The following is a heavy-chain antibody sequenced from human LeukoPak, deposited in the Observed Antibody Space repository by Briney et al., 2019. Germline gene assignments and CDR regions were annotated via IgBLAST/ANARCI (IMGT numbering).Heavy chain of an antibody. CDR3: VKDTGMYSHDSSDFDS. V-gene: IGHV3-23*01. CDR2: ISASGGMS. Sequence: GGSLRLSCAASGLNFDPYTMSWVRQAPGKGLQWVSLISASGGMSYYTDSVKGRFTTSRDSFRNTLHLKMNDLRAEDTAVYYCVKDTGMYSHDSSDFDSWGQGTLVTVSS. J-gene: IGHJ4*02. CDR1: GLNFDPYT. D-gene: IGHD3-22*01.